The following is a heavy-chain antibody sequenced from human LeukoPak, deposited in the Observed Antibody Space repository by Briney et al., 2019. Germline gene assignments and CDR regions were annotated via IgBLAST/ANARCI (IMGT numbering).Heavy chain of an antibody. D-gene: IGHD2-2*02. V-gene: IGHV1-8*03. CDR1: GYTFTSYD. Sequence: ASVKVSCKASGYTFTSYDINWVRQATGQGLEWMGWMNPNSGNTGYAQKFRGRVTITRNTSISTAYMELSSLRSEDTAVYYCVRLNCSSTSCYTEYNWFDPWGQGTLVTVSS. J-gene: IGHJ5*02. CDR3: VRLNCSSTSCYTEYNWFDP. CDR2: MNPNSGNT.